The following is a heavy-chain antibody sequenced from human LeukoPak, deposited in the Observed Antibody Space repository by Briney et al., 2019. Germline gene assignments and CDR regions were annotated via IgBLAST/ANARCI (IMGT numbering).Heavy chain of an antibody. J-gene: IGHJ4*02. V-gene: IGHV1-46*01. CDR2: INPRGGSA. D-gene: IGHD3-10*01. CDR1: GYTFTSYY. Sequence: ASVNVSCTASGYTFTSYYMHWVRQAPGQGLEWVGIINPRGGSASSAQKFQGRVTLTRDTSTSTVYMELSSLRSQDTAVYYCARDYHGSGSLTTFDYWGQGTLVTVSS. CDR3: ARDYHGSGSLTTFDY.